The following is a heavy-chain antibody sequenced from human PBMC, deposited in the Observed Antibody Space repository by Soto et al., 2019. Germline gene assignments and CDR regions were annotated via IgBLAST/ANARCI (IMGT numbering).Heavy chain of an antibody. CDR2: ISAYNGNT. CDR1: GYTFTSYG. CDR3: AREAYDILTGYYEVDY. Sequence: QVQLVQSGAEVKKPGASVKVSCKASGYTFTSYGISWVRQAPGQGLEWMGWISAYNGNTNYAQKLQGRVTMTTDTSTSTAYMELRSLRSDDKAVYYCAREAYDILTGYYEVDYWGQGTLVTVSS. J-gene: IGHJ4*02. D-gene: IGHD3-9*01. V-gene: IGHV1-18*01.